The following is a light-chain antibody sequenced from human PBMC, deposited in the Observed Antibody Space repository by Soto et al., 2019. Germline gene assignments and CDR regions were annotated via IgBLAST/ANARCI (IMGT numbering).Light chain of an antibody. Sequence: QSVLTQPPSVSGAPGQRVTISCTGSSSNIGAGHDVHWYQHLPGTTPKLLIYGNGNRPSGVPDRFSGSKSGTSASLAITGLQAEDEADYYCSSYAGSDIFVFGGGTKLTVL. CDR1: SSNIGAGHD. CDR2: GNG. J-gene: IGLJ2*01. V-gene: IGLV1-40*01. CDR3: SSYAGSDIFV.